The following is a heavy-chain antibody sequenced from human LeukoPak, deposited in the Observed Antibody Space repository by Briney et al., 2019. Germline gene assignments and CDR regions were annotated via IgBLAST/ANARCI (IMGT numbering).Heavy chain of an antibody. V-gene: IGHV3-48*01. CDR1: GFTFSSYS. Sequence: GGSLRLSCAASGFTFSSYSMNWVRQAPGKGLEWVSYISSSSSTIYYADSVKGRLTISRDNAKNSLYLQMNSLRAEDTAVYYCARDYYYDSSGYGYWGQGTLVTVSS. CDR3: ARDYYYDSSGYGY. J-gene: IGHJ4*02. CDR2: ISSSSSTI. D-gene: IGHD3-22*01.